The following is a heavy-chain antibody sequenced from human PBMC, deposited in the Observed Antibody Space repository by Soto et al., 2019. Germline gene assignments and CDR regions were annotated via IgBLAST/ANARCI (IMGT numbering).Heavy chain of an antibody. V-gene: IGHV1-69*12. CDR1: GGTFSTSA. Sequence: QVQLMQSGAEVKKPGSSVKVSCKASGGTFSTSAISWVRQAAGEGPEWVGGIMPIFATPDYAQKFQSRLTISADESTATAYLELTSLTTADTAVYYCARDKDRQQLGGNYYYILDVWGQGTAITVSS. D-gene: IGHD3-3*02. CDR2: IMPIFATP. J-gene: IGHJ6*02. CDR3: ARDKDRQQLGGNYYYILDV.